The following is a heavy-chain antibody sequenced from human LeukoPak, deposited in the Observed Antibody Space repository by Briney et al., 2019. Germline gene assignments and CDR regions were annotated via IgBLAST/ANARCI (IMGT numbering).Heavy chain of an antibody. D-gene: IGHD5-12*01. J-gene: IGHJ3*02. CDR1: GGSISSGGYY. V-gene: IGHV4-30-2*01. CDR3: ARQDVATSHDAFDI. CDR2: IYHSGST. Sequence: KPSQTLSLTCTVSGGSISSGGYYWSWIRQPPGKGLEWIGYIYHSGSTYYNPSLKSRVAISVDRSKNQFSLKLSSVTAADTAVYYCARQDVATSHDAFDIWGQGTMVTVSS.